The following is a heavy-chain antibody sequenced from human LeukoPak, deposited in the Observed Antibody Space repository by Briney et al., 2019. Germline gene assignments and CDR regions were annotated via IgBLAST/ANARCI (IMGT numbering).Heavy chain of an antibody. CDR3: ARIISGEDYYYYYYMDV. D-gene: IGHD4-17*01. J-gene: IGHJ6*03. CDR1: GGSISSSSYY. Sequence: SETLSLTCTVSGGSISSSSYYWGWIRQPPGKGLEWIGSIYYSGSTYYNPSLKSRVTISVDTSKNQFSLKLSSVTAADTAVYYCARIISGEDYYYYYYMDVWGKGTTVTVSS. V-gene: IGHV4-39*01. CDR2: IYYSGST.